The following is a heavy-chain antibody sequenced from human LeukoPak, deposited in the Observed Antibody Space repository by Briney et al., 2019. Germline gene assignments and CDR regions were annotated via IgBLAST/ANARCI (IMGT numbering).Heavy chain of an antibody. Sequence: PGGSLRLSCAAPGFIFSSYSMSWVRQALGKGLEWLSYISSSNHAIYYADSVKGRFTISRDNAKNSLFLQMNSLRDEDTAVYYCARGYYSLGYFDYWGQGALVTVSS. D-gene: IGHD3-22*01. CDR3: ARGYYSLGYFDY. CDR1: GFIFSSYS. CDR2: ISSSNHAI. V-gene: IGHV3-48*02. J-gene: IGHJ4*02.